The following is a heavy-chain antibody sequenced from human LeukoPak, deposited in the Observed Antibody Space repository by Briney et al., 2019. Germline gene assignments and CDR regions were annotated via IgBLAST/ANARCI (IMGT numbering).Heavy chain of an antibody. Sequence: GGSLRLSCATSGFTFGDFHMNWPRQAPGKGLEHVSYISSGGSTTYYADSVVGRFSISRDDAKNFLYLQMDSLRDGDTAVYYCARDPHAGIFDSWGQGTLVTVSS. J-gene: IGHJ4*02. CDR1: GFTFGDFH. V-gene: IGHV3-48*02. CDR3: ARDPHAGIFDS. CDR2: ISSGGSTT.